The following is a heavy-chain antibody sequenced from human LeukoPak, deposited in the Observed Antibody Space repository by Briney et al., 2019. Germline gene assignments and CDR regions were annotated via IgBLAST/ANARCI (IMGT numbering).Heavy chain of an antibody. V-gene: IGHV3-30*04. CDR1: GFSFSGYA. Sequence: GGSLRLSCAASGFSFSGYAMHWVRQAPGKGLEWVGVIFYDGSKEYYADSVKGRFTLSRDNSKNTVYLQMNSLRAEDTGVYYCARDACGGDCYSDYWGQGTLVTVSS. J-gene: IGHJ4*02. D-gene: IGHD2-21*02. CDR3: ARDACGGDCYSDY. CDR2: IFYDGSKE.